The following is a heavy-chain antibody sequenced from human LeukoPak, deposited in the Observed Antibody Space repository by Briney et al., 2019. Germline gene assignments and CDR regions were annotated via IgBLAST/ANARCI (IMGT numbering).Heavy chain of an antibody. V-gene: IGHV1-69*13. CDR1: GGIFSSYG. CDR3: ARGFWSGHLHNCYMDV. D-gene: IGHD3-3*01. CDR2: IMPLFGTA. Sequence: SVKVSCKASGGIFSSYGISWVRQDPGQGLEWMGGIMPLFGTADYAQKFQGRVTITADESKSTVYMELSSLTSEDTAVYFCARGFWSGHLHNCYMDVWGKGTTVIVSS. J-gene: IGHJ6*03.